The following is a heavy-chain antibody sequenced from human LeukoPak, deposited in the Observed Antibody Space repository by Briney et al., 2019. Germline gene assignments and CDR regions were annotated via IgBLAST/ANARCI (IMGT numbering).Heavy chain of an antibody. Sequence: PGGSLRLSCAASGFTFSSYGMHWVRQAPGKGLEWVAVIWYDGSNEYYADSVKGRFTISRDNSKNTLYLQMNSLRAEDTAVYYCAGDQGYCSGGNCYSAFDYWGQGTLVTVSS. J-gene: IGHJ4*02. V-gene: IGHV3-33*01. CDR2: IWYDGSNE. CDR1: GFTFSSYG. CDR3: AGDQGYCSGGNCYSAFDY. D-gene: IGHD2-15*01.